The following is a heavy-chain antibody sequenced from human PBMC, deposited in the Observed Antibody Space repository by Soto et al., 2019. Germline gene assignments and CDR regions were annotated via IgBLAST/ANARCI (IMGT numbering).Heavy chain of an antibody. J-gene: IGHJ6*02. V-gene: IGHV3-30*18. D-gene: IGHD2-2*01. CDR2: ISYDGSNK. CDR1: GFTFSSYG. Sequence: QVQLVESGGGVVQPGRSLRLSCAASGFTFSSYGMHWVRQAPGKGLEWVAVISYDGSNKYYADSVKGRFTISRDNSKNTLYLQMNSLRAEDTAGYYCAKAVGYCSSTSCRDYYFYYGMDVWGQGTTVTVSS. CDR3: AKAVGYCSSTSCRDYYFYYGMDV.